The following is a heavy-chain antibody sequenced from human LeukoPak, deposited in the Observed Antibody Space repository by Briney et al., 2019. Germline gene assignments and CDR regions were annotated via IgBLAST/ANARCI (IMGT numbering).Heavy chain of an antibody. CDR3: ASSFYSITMIVVGPQYYFDY. J-gene: IGHJ4*02. V-gene: IGHV1-69*06. CDR2: IIPIFGTA. Sequence: GASVKVSCKASGYTFTSYDINWVRQAPGQGLEWMGGIIPIFGTANYAQKFQGRVTITADKSTSTAYMELSSLRSEDTAVYYCASSFYSITMIVVGPQYYFDYWGQGTLVTVSS. CDR1: GYTFTSYD. D-gene: IGHD3-22*01.